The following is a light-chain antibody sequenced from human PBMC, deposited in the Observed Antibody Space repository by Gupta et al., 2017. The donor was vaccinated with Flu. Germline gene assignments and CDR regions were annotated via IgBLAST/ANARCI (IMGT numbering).Light chain of an antibody. J-gene: IGKJ1*01. Sequence: EIVMTQSPANLSLSPGERVTLSCRASQSVTSLLAWYQQKPVQAPRPLIYGAYTMATGIPARLSGSGYGTEFTVTMSSLQSEDFAIYYCHQYNAWPWTFGQGTKVEIK. CDR3: HQYNAWPWT. V-gene: IGKV3-15*01. CDR1: QSVTSL. CDR2: GAY.